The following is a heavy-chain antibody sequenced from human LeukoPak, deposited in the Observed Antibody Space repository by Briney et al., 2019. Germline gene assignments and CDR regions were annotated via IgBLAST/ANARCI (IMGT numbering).Heavy chain of an antibody. CDR1: GFTFSSYW. D-gene: IGHD3-16*02. V-gene: IGHV3-53*01. CDR2: SYSGGSS. CDR3: AREEHYRRYFAL. J-gene: IGHJ2*01. Sequence: QPGGSLRLSCAASGFTFSSYWMHWVRQAPGKGLEWVSVSYSGGSSYYADSVKGRFTISGDNSKNTLYLQMNSLRAEDTAVYFCAREEHYRRYFALWGRGTLVTVSS.